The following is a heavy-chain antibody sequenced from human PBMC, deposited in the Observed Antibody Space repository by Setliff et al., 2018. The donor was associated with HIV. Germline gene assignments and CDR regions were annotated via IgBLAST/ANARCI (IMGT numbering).Heavy chain of an antibody. CDR2: IYCSGNT. Sequence: SETLSLTCSVSGASIRGHYWSWIRQSPGKGLEWIGNIYCSGNTNYNPSFKSRVTISLDTSKNQFSLRLTSVTAADTAVYYCARARSYGSAYDAFDVWGPGTMVTVSS. V-gene: IGHV4-59*08. CDR3: ARARSYGSAYDAFDV. D-gene: IGHD3-10*01. CDR1: GASIRGHY. J-gene: IGHJ3*01.